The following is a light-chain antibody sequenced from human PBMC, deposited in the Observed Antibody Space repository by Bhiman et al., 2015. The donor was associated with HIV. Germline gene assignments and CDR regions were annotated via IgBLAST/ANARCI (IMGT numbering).Light chain of an antibody. Sequence: YELTQPPSVSVSPGQTASITCSGDNLGDKFASWYQQRPGQSPILLIYQDDKRPSGVPERFSGSNSGNTATLTIRGTQAMDEADYYCQAWHSSSLIFGGGTKVTVL. J-gene: IGLJ2*01. CDR2: QDD. CDR3: QAWHSSSLI. V-gene: IGLV3-1*01. CDR1: NLGDKF.